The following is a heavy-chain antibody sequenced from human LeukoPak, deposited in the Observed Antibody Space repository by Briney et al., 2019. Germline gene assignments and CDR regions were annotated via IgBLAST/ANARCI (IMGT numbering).Heavy chain of an antibody. Sequence: XXWXXXXXXKGLEWILYLYYIRTPNYHPSLKRPLTISVDTSNNHFSLKLSSVTAADTAVYYCARVVLAATKTKFDYWGQGTLVTVSS. J-gene: IGHJ4*02. V-gene: IGHV4-59*12. CDR2: LYYIRTP. CDR3: ARVVLAATKTKFDY. D-gene: IGHD2-15*01.